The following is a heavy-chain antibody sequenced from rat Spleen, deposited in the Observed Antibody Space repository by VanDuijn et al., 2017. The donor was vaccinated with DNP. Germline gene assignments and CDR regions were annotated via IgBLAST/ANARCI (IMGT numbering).Heavy chain of an antibody. Sequence: EVQLVESGGGLVQPGRSLKLSCAASGFTFSNSGMHWIRQAPTKGLEWVTSISPSGGSTSYRDSVKGRFTISRDNAKSTLYLQMDSLRSEDTATYYCARHGRVTTVATYWYFDFWGPGTMVTVSS. CDR3: ARHGRVTTVATYWYFDF. CDR2: ISPSGGST. D-gene: IGHD1-3*01. V-gene: IGHV5-19*01. J-gene: IGHJ1*01. CDR1: GFTFSNSG.